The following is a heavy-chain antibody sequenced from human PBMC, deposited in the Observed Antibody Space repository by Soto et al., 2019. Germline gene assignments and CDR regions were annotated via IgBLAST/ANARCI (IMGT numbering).Heavy chain of an antibody. CDR1: GGTFSSYA. Sequence: GASVKVSCKASGGTFSSYAISWVRQAPGQGLEWMGGIIPIFGTANYAQKFQGRVTITADESTSTAYMELSSLRSEDTAVYYCARDTAMAPAYFDYWGQGTLVTVSS. V-gene: IGHV1-69*13. CDR3: ARDTAMAPAYFDY. CDR2: IIPIFGTA. D-gene: IGHD5-18*01. J-gene: IGHJ4*02.